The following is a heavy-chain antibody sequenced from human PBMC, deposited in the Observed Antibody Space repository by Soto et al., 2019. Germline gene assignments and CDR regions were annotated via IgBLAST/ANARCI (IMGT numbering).Heavy chain of an antibody. CDR3: ARTLVDTAMVTYYYYYMDV. J-gene: IGHJ6*03. V-gene: IGHV3-33*01. D-gene: IGHD5-18*01. CDR1: GFTFSSYG. Sequence: GGSLRLSCAASGFTFSSYGMHWVRQAPGKGLEWVAVIWYDGSNKYYADSVKGRFTISRDNSKNTLYLQMNSLRAEDTAVYYCARTLVDTAMVTYYYYYMDVWGKGTTVTVSS. CDR2: IWYDGSNK.